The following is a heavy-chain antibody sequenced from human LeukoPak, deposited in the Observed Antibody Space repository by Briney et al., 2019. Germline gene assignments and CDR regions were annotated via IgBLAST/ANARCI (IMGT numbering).Heavy chain of an antibody. CDR2: INHSGST. CDR1: GGSFSGYY. D-gene: IGHD5-18*01. V-gene: IGHV4-34*01. J-gene: IGHJ4*02. Sequence: SETLSLTCAVYGGSFSGYYWSWIRQPPGKGLEWIGEINHSGSTNYNPSLKSRVTISVDTSKNQFSLKLSSVTAPDTAVYYCARKTPGYSYGTGFDYWGQGTLVTVSS. CDR3: ARKTPGYSYGTGFDY.